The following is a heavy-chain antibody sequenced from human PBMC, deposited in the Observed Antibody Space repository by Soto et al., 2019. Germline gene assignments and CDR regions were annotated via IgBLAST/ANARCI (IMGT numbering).Heavy chain of an antibody. CDR1: GGSINSYW. Sequence: LSLTCSVSGGSINSYWWSWIRQPAGKGLEWIGRVYSSGTTDYNPSLNSRATMSVETSKNQFSLKLSSVTAADTAVYCCARDIGSYAYGEGYWGQGIQVTVSS. CDR2: VYSSGTT. J-gene: IGHJ4*02. D-gene: IGHD3-10*01. CDR3: ARDIGSYAYGEGY. V-gene: IGHV4-4*07.